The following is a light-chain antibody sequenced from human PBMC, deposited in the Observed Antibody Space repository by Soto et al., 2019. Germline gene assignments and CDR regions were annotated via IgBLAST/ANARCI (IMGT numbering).Light chain of an antibody. CDR1: SGRVDHA. CDR2: FNTDGSH. J-gene: IGLJ3*02. V-gene: IGLV4-69*01. CDR3: QTWDSGIRV. Sequence: QPVLSQSPSGSASLGASVRLTCTLSSGRVDHAIAWHQQQPEKGPRYLMKFNTDGSHSKGDGIPDRFSGSSSGAEYYLTISSLQSEDEAAYYCQTWDSGIRVFGGGTKLTVL.